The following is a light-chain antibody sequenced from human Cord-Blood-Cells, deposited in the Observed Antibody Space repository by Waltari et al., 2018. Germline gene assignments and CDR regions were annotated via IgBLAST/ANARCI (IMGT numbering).Light chain of an antibody. J-gene: IGLJ3*02. CDR1: SSDVGSSNL. V-gene: IGLV2-23*01. CDR3: GSDAGSSTWV. CDR2: EGS. Sequence: QSALTQPASVSGSPGQAITISCTGTSSDVGSSNLVSLYQQYPGKAPQLMIYEGSKRASGVSNSFCGSKSGNTASLTMSGLQAEDEADDYCGSDAGSSTWVFGGGTKLAVV.